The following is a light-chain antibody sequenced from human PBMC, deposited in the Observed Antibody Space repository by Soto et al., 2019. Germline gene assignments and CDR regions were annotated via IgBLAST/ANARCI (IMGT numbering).Light chain of an antibody. CDR2: AAS. V-gene: IGKV1-39*01. CDR1: QSIGIY. CDR3: QRSYSSALT. Sequence: DFQMTQSPSSLSASVGDRVTITCRASQSIGIYVNWYQKKPGMAPNVLIYAASTLQSGVPSRFSGSGSGTDFTLTINSLQPEDFATYYCQRSYSSALTFGGGTKVEIK. J-gene: IGKJ4*01.